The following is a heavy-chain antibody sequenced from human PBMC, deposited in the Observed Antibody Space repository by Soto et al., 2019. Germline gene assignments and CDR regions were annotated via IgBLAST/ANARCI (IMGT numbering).Heavy chain of an antibody. Sequence: SVNVSFKASEGTFSSYAISWVRQAPGQGLEWMGGIIPIFGTANYAQKFQGRVTITADESTSTAYMELSSLRSEDTAVYYCARDRTGTTYFDYWGQGTLVTVSS. J-gene: IGHJ4*02. D-gene: IGHD1-7*01. CDR1: EGTFSSYA. CDR3: ARDRTGTTYFDY. V-gene: IGHV1-69*13. CDR2: IIPIFGTA.